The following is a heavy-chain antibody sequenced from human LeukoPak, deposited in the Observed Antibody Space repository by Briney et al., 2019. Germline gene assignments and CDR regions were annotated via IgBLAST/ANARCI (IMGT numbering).Heavy chain of an antibody. CDR1: GGSISSSSYY. D-gene: IGHD3-22*01. Sequence: SETLSLTCTVSGGSISSSSYYWGWIRQPPGKGLEGIGSIYYSGSTYYNPSLKSRVTISVDTSKNQFSLKLSSVTAADTAVYYCARQYYYDSSGHDYWGQGTLVTVSS. CDR3: ARQYYYDSSGHDY. V-gene: IGHV4-39*01. J-gene: IGHJ4*02. CDR2: IYYSGST.